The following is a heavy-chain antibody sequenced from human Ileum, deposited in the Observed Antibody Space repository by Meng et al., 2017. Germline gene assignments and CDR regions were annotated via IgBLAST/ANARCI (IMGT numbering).Heavy chain of an antibody. Sequence: QVQLQESGPGLVKPSGSLPLTCAVCGVSSSISNWWTWVRQPPGKGLEWIGEIYHTGGTNYNPSLKRRVTISVDKSKNQFSLEVTSVTAADTAVYYCARVRCASVSCYGDSYFDYWGQGILVTVSS. V-gene: IGHV4-4*02. J-gene: IGHJ4*02. CDR2: IYHTGGT. D-gene: IGHD2-15*01. CDR1: GVSSSISNW. CDR3: ARVRCASVSCYGDSYFDY.